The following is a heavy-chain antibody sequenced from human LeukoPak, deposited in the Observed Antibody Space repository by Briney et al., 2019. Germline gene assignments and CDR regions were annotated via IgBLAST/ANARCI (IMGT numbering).Heavy chain of an antibody. Sequence: PGGSLRLSCAASGFTFSSYAMSWVRQASGKGLEWVSAISGSGGSTYYADSVKGRFTISRDNSKNTLYLQMNSLRAEDTAVYYCARDPFFYGSGSYDLDYWGQGTLVTVSS. CDR3: ARDPFFYGSGSYDLDY. D-gene: IGHD3-10*01. CDR1: GFTFSSYA. CDR2: ISGSGGST. J-gene: IGHJ4*02. V-gene: IGHV3-23*01.